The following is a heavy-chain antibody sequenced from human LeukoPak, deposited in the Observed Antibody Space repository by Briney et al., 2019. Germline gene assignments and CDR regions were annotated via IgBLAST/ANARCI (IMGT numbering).Heavy chain of an antibody. CDR1: GGSISSYY. D-gene: IGHD6-13*01. J-gene: IGHJ4*02. CDR2: IYYSGST. V-gene: IGHV4-59*01. CDR3: ARLAAAAPAGPPDYSDY. Sequence: PSETLSLTCTVSGGSISSYYWSWIRQPPGKGLEWIGYIYYSGSTNYNPSLKSRVTISVDTSKNQFSLKLSSVTAADTAVYYCARLAAAAPAGPPDYSDYWGQGTLVTVSS.